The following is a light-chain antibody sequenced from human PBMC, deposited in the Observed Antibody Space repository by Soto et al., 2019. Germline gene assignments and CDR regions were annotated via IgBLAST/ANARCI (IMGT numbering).Light chain of an antibody. CDR3: QQCDSSPRT. CDR1: QILSSS. CDR2: GVX. Sequence: IILTQSPDTLSVSPGEGATLSCRASQILSSSLAWYQQKPGQAPRPLXYGVXSRATGIPDRFSGSGCGTDFPLTISRLEPEDFALYYCQQCDSSPRTFVQGTKVDIK. V-gene: IGKV3-20*01. J-gene: IGKJ1*01.